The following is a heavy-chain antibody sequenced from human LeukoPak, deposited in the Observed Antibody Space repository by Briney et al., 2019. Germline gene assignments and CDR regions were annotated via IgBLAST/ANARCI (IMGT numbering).Heavy chain of an antibody. J-gene: IGHJ4*02. Sequence: SETLSLTCTVSGGSIGSYYWSWIRQPPGKGLEWIGYIYYSGSTNYNPSLKSRVTISVDTSKNQFSLKLSSVTAADTAVYYCARAVGPFDYWGQGTLVTVSS. CDR3: ARAVGPFDY. V-gene: IGHV4-59*01. CDR1: GGSIGSYY. CDR2: IYYSGST.